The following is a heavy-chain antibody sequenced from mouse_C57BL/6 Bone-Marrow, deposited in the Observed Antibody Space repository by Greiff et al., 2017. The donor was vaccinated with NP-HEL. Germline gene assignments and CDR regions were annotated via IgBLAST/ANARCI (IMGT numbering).Heavy chain of an antibody. V-gene: IGHV5-4*01. CDR2: ISDGGSYT. Sequence: EVMLVESGGGLVKPGGSLKLSRAASGFTFSSYAMSWVRQTPEKRLEWVATISDGGSYTYYPDNVKGRFTISRDNAKNNLYLQMSHLKSEDTAMYYCARDRYAMDYWGQGTSVTVSS. CDR3: ARDRYAMDY. J-gene: IGHJ4*01. CDR1: GFTFSSYA.